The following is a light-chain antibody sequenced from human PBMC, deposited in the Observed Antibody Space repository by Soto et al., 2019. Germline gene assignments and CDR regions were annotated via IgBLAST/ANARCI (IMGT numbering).Light chain of an antibody. CDR3: QQYNSYRT. Sequence: DIQMTQSPSTLSASVGDRVTITSRASQSISSWLAWYQQKPGKAPKLLIYKASSLESGVPSRFSGSGSGTEFTLTISSLQPDDFATYYCQQYNSYRTFGQGTRLEIK. V-gene: IGKV1-5*03. CDR2: KAS. J-gene: IGKJ5*01. CDR1: QSISSW.